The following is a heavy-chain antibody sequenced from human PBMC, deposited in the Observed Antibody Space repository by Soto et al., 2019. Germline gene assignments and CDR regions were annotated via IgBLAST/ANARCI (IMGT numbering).Heavy chain of an antibody. CDR2: IWYNGRET. J-gene: IGHJ6*02. CDR3: AREDTGAPQYGMDV. V-gene: IGHV3-33*01. Sequence: VQVVESGGGVVPPGRSLRLSCAASRFIFRYYGMHWVRQAPGKGLEWVAGIWYNGRETWYAESLKGRVTISRDNSRDTLYLEMNSLRAEDTAIYFCAREDTGAPQYGMDVWGQGTTVTVSS. CDR1: RFIFRYYG. D-gene: IGHD4-4*01.